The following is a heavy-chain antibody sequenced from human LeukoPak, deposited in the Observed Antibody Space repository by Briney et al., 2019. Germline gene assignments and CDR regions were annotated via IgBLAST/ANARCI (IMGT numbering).Heavy chain of an antibody. CDR2: ISYSGST. J-gene: IGHJ4*02. CDR3: ARGFDSKSTYFDY. D-gene: IGHD5-12*01. V-gene: IGHV4-59*01. Sequence: SETLSLTCAVYGGSFSGYYWSWIRQPPGKGLEWIGYISYSGSTNYNPSLKSRVTISLDTSKNQFSLKLRSVTAAGTAVYYCARGFDSKSTYFDYWGQGTLVTVSS. CDR1: GGSFSGYY.